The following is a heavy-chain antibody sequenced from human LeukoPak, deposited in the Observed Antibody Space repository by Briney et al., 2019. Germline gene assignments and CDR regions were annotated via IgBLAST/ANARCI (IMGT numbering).Heavy chain of an antibody. V-gene: IGHV4-59*08. CDR2: IYYSGST. CDR1: GGSISSYY. J-gene: IGHJ2*01. CDR3: ARRRVTLWYFDL. D-gene: IGHD5-18*01. Sequence: SETLSLTCTVSGGSISSYYWSWIRHPPGKGLEWIGYIYYSGSTNYNPSLKSRVTISVDTSKNQFSLKLSSVTAADTAVYYCARRRVTLWYFDLWGRGTLVTVSS.